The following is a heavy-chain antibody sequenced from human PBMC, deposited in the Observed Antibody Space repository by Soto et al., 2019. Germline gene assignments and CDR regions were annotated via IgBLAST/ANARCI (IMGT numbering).Heavy chain of an antibody. J-gene: IGHJ4*02. CDR1: GGSISGYY. D-gene: IGHD3-9*01. CDR3: ARSSTGYGGAV. CDR2: IHNSGRT. Sequence: QVQLQESGPGLVKPSETLSLTCTVSGGSISGYYWTWIRQSPGKGMEWIGYIHNSGRTDYTPPLRRRVTISVATSKNPCSLKVTSVTATETAVYCCARSSTGYGGAVWGQGILVTVSS. V-gene: IGHV4-59*08.